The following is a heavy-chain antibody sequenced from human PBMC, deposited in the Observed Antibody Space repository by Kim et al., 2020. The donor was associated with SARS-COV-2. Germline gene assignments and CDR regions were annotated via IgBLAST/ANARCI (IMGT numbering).Heavy chain of an antibody. J-gene: IGHJ6*03. CDR1: GFTFSSYG. D-gene: IGHD6-13*01. CDR3: ARAHQGSLYYYYYYRDG. V-gene: IGHV3-7*01. CDR2: IKQDGSEK. Sequence: GGSLRLSCAASGFTFSSYGMSWVRQAPGKGLEWVANIKQDGSEKYYVDSVKGRFTISRDNAKNSLYLQMNSLRAGDPAVDYWARAHQGSLYYYYYYRDG.